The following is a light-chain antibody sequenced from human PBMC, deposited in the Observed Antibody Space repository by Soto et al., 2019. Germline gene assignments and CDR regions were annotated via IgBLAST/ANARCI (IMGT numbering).Light chain of an antibody. CDR1: SSDVGGYNY. CDR2: DVN. CDR3: FSYTSSGTFV. V-gene: IGLV2-14*03. Sequence: QSVLTQPASVSGSPGPSITISCTGTSSDVGGYNYVSWYQQHPDKAPQLMIYDVNNRPSGVSNRFSGSKSGTTASLTISGLQAEDETDYYCFSYTSSGTFVFGGGTKLTVL. J-gene: IGLJ2*01.